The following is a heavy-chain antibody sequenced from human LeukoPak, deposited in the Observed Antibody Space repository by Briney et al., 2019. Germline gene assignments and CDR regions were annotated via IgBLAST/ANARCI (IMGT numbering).Heavy chain of an antibody. CDR2: IRSKAYGGTT. D-gene: IGHD6-13*01. Sequence: GGSLRLSCTASGFTFGDYAMSWFRQAPGKGLEWVGFIRSKAYGGTTEYAASVKGRFTISRDDSKSIAYLQMNSLKTEDTAVYHCTRDGTSESSSWADAFDIWGQGTMVTVSS. J-gene: IGHJ3*02. V-gene: IGHV3-49*03. CDR3: TRDGTSESSSWADAFDI. CDR1: GFTFGDYA.